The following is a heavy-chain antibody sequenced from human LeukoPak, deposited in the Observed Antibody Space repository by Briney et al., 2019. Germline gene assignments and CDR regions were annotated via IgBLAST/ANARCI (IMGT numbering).Heavy chain of an antibody. CDR2: ISYDGSNK. J-gene: IGHJ4*02. CDR1: GFTFSSYG. V-gene: IGHV3-30*18. D-gene: IGHD3-22*01. Sequence: GGSLRLSCAASGFTFSSYGMHWARQAPGKGLDGVAVISYDGSNKYYADSVKGRFTISRDNSKNTLYLQMNSLRAEDTAVYYCAKAIVYYYDSSGLDYWGQGTLVTVSS. CDR3: AKAIVYYYDSSGLDY.